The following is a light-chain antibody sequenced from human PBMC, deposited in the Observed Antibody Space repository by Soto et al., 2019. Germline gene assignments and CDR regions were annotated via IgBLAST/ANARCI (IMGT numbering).Light chain of an antibody. Sequence: QSVLTQPSSVSAPPGQSISISCTGTSDDIGAYDYVSWYQQHPGKAPKLILYAVSNRPSGVSTRFSGSKSGNTASLTISGVQADDEADYYCSSYRSSDTLEVFGTGTKVT. CDR3: SSYRSSDTLEV. CDR1: SDDIGAYDY. CDR2: AVS. V-gene: IGLV2-14*01. J-gene: IGLJ1*01.